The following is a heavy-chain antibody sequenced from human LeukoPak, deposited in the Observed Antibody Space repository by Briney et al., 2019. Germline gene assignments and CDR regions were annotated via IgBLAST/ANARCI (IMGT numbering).Heavy chain of an antibody. Sequence: GESLKISCKVSGYSFTSYWIGWVRPMPGKGLEWMGIIYPGGSDTRYSPSFQGQVTISADKSISPAYLQWSSLKASDTAMYYCARQRGYCSSTSCPTNYFDPWGQGTLVTVSS. V-gene: IGHV5-51*01. J-gene: IGHJ5*02. CDR2: IYPGGSDT. D-gene: IGHD2-2*01. CDR1: GYSFTSYW. CDR3: ARQRGYCSSTSCPTNYFDP.